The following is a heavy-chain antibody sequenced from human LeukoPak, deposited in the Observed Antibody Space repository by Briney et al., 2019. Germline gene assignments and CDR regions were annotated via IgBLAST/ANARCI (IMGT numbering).Heavy chain of an antibody. CDR1: GFTFSSYA. V-gene: IGHV3-23*01. J-gene: IGHJ4*02. CDR3: AKFYDILTGYFDY. D-gene: IGHD3-9*01. CDR2: ISGGSGNT. Sequence: GGSLRLSCVASGFTFSSYAMSWVRQSPGKGLEWVSGISGGSGNTEYADSVKGRFTISRDNSKSTPYLQMNSLRAEDTAVYYCAKFYDILTGYFDYWGQGTLVTVSS.